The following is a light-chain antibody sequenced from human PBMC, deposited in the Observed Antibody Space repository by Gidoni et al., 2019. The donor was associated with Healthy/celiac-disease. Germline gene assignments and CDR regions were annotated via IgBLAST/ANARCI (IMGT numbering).Light chain of an antibody. CDR3: QQYGSSPWT. CDR2: GAA. Sequence: EMVLTQSPGTLSLSPGERATLACRASQRVSSSYLAWYQRKPGQAPRLLIYGAASRAPGIPDRFSGSGSGTDFTLTISRLEPDDFAVYYCQQYGSSPWTFGQGTKVDIK. V-gene: IGKV3-20*01. J-gene: IGKJ1*01. CDR1: QRVSSSY.